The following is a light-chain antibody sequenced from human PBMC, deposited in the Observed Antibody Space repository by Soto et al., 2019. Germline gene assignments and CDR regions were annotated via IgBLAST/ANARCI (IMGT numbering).Light chain of an antibody. CDR2: DAS. CDR1: QDLTNH. CDR3: HKYDDVPP. J-gene: IGKJ3*01. Sequence: DIQLTQSPSSLSASVGDTVTITCQASQDLTNHLNWYQQKPGKATNLLIYDASHLETGVPSRCSRSGSGTYFPHTISRLQAEDIAKYYGHKYDDVPPFGNGPKVDF. V-gene: IGKV1-33*01.